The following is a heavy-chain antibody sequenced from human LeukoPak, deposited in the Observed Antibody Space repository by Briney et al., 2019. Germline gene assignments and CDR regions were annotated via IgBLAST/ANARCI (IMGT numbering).Heavy chain of an antibody. CDR3: AKGKYYYGSGSLILDY. V-gene: IGHV3-30*02. D-gene: IGHD3-10*01. CDR2: IRYDGSNK. J-gene: IGHJ4*02. Sequence: GGSLRLSCAASGFTFSSYGMHWVRQAPGEGLEWVAFIRYDGSNKYYADSVKGRFTISRDNSKNTLYLQMNSLRAEDTAVYYCAKGKYYYGSGSLILDYWGQGTLVTVSS. CDR1: GFTFSSYG.